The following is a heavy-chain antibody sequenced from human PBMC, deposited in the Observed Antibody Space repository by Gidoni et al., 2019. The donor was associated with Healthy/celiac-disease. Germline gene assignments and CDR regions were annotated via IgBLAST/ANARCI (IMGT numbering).Heavy chain of an antibody. D-gene: IGHD3-10*01. V-gene: IGHV3-15*01. J-gene: IGHJ4*02. Sequence: EVQLVASGAGLVKTGGSLRLSCAASGFNFGNAWMSWVRQAPGKGLEWVGRIKSKTDGGTTDYAAPVKGRFTISRDDSKNTLYLQMNSLKTEDTAVYYCTTAPVVLWFGELLSYWGQGTLVTVSS. CDR3: TTAPVVLWFGELLSY. CDR2: IKSKTDGGTT. CDR1: GFNFGNAW.